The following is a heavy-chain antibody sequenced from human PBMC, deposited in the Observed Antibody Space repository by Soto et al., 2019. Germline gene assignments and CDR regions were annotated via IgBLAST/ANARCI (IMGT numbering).Heavy chain of an antibody. D-gene: IGHD3-3*01. J-gene: IGHJ6*02. CDR2: MDPNSGST. V-gene: IGHV1-8*01. Sequence: GASVKVSCKASGYTFTTYDINWVRQAPGQGLEWLGWMDPNSGSTGYAQNFQGRITMTRNISRNTAHMELSSLQSEDTAVYYCARARKFDFWRKGLDVWGQGTTVTASS. CDR3: ARARKFDFWRKGLDV. CDR1: GYTFTTYD.